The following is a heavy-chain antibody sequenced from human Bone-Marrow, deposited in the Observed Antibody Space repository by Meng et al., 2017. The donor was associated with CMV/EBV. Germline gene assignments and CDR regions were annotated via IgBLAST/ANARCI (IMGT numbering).Heavy chain of an antibody. D-gene: IGHD1-26*01. V-gene: IGHV4-34*01. CDR2: ITHSGST. CDR1: GAPFSGY. CDR3: APGFRSWSGSYSS. Sequence: QWHLQPWGAGLVQPSWTLSLTCGVYGAPFSGYWSWVRQPPGKGLEWIGEITHSGSTNYNVSLKSRVTISIDTSKNQFSLKLSSVTATDTAVYYCAPGFRSWSGSYSSWGQGTLVTVSS. J-gene: IGHJ4*02.